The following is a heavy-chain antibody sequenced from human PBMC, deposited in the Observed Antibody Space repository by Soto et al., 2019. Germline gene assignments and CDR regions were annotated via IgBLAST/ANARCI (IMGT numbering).Heavy chain of an antibody. Sequence: QVQLQESGPGLVTPSQTLSLTCTVSDDSIRSGAHYWSWIRQHPGKGLEWIGNIYYTGSTYYNPSLQSRVTISVDTSKNQFSLKMNSVTAADTAVYYCARLTSLSLWFFDYWGQGTLVTVSS. CDR3: ARLTSLSLWFFDY. J-gene: IGHJ4*02. CDR2: IYYTGST. CDR1: DDSIRSGAHY. V-gene: IGHV4-31*03. D-gene: IGHD2-21*01.